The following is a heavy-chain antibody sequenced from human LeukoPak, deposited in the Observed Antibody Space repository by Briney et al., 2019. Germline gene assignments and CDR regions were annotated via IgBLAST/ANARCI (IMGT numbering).Heavy chain of an antibody. D-gene: IGHD1-26*01. Sequence: GASVKVSCKASGGTFTSYAISWVRQAPGQGLEWMGGIIPIFGTANYAQKFQGRVTITADESTSTAYMELSSLRSEDTAVYYCAREGGSQDAFDIWGQGTMVTVSS. J-gene: IGHJ3*02. CDR3: AREGGSQDAFDI. V-gene: IGHV1-69*13. CDR2: IIPIFGTA. CDR1: GGTFTSYA.